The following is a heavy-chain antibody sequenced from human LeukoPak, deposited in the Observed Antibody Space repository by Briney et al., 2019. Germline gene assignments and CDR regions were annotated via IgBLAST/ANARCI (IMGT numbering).Heavy chain of an antibody. CDR1: GFTFSSYW. V-gene: IGHV3-74*01. CDR3: ARALIVGATPFDY. CDR2: INGDGSST. D-gene: IGHD1-26*01. J-gene: IGHJ4*02. Sequence: GGSLRLSCAASGFTFSSYWMHWVRQPPGKGLVWVSRINGDGSSTSYADSVKGRFSISRDNAKNSLYLQMNSLRAEDTAVYYCARALIVGATPFDYWGQGTLVTVSS.